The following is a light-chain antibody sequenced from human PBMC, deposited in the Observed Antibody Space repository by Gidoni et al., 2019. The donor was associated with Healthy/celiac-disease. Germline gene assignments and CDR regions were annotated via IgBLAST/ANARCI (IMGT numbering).Light chain of an antibody. J-gene: IGKJ1*01. V-gene: IGKV4-1*01. CDR1: QSVLYSSNNKNY. Sequence: DIVMTQSPDSLAVSLGERATINCKSTQSVLYSSNNKNYLAWYQQKPGQPPKLLIYWASTRESGVPVRFSGSGSGTDFTLTISSLHAEDVAVYYCQQYYSTTWTFGQGTKVEIK. CDR2: WAS. CDR3: QQYYSTTWT.